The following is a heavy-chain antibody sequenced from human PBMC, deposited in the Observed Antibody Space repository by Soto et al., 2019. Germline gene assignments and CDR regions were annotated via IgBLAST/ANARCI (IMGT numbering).Heavy chain of an antibody. D-gene: IGHD6-19*01. Sequence: QVQLVQSGAEVKKPGASVKVSCKASGYTFTSYDIIWVRQATGQGLEWMGWMNPSTGNTDSAEKFQGRLTMTRNTSMSTVYMELGSLSFEDTAVYFCARGRIIVAGGFDPWGQGTLVTVSS. CDR3: ARGRIIVAGGFDP. CDR1: GYTFTSYD. J-gene: IGHJ5*02. CDR2: MNPSTGNT. V-gene: IGHV1-8*01.